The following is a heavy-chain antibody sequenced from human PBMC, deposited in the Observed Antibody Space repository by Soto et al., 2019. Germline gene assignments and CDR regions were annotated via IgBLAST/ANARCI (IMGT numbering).Heavy chain of an antibody. D-gene: IGHD4-17*01. Sequence: SETLSLTCTVSGGSVSSGSYYWSWIRQPPGKGLEWIGYIYYSGSTNYNPSLKSRVTISVDTSKDQFSLKLSSMTAADTAVYYCARDHGDYGYYFDYWGQGTLVTVSS. CDR1: GGSVSSGSYY. V-gene: IGHV4-61*01. J-gene: IGHJ4*02. CDR2: IYYSGST. CDR3: ARDHGDYGYYFDY.